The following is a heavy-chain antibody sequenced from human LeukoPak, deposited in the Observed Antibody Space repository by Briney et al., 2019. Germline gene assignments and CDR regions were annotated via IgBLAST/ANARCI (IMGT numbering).Heavy chain of an antibody. CDR1: GYTFTSYD. CDR2: MNPNSGNT. Sequence: ASVKVSCKASGYTFTSYDVNWVRQATGQGLEWMGWMNPNSGNTGYAQKFQGRVTMTRNTSISTAYMELSSLRSEDTAVYYCARAIVVVPAATVGYYFDYWGQGTLVTVSS. D-gene: IGHD2-2*01. V-gene: IGHV1-8*01. CDR3: ARAIVVVPAATVGYYFDY. J-gene: IGHJ4*02.